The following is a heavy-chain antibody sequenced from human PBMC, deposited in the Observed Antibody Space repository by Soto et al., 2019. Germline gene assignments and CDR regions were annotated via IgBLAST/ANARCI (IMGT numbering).Heavy chain of an antibody. CDR2: IDPSDSYT. Sequence: PGESLKISCKGSGYSFTSYWISWVRQMPGKGLEWMGRIDPSDSYTNYSPSFQGHVTISADKSISTAYLQWSSLKASDTAMYYCARDDYYDSSATTLTDYYYYGMDVWGQGTTVTVSS. CDR3: ARDDYYDSSATTLTDYYYYGMDV. V-gene: IGHV5-10-1*01. CDR1: GYSFTSYW. D-gene: IGHD3-22*01. J-gene: IGHJ6*02.